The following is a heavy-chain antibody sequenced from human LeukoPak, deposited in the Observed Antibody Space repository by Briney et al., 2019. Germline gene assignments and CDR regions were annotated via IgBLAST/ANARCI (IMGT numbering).Heavy chain of an antibody. D-gene: IGHD6-13*01. CDR2: IYPDDSEI. V-gene: IGHV5-51*01. J-gene: IGHJ4*02. Sequence: GESLKISCNTSGYTFGRYWIAWVRQMPGKGLEWMGFIYPDDSEIRYSPSFQGQVTISADKSINTASLQWNSLQASDTAMYYCARLWWGRSWTQGYFDYWGQGTLVTVSS. CDR1: GYTFGRYW. CDR3: ARLWWGRSWTQGYFDY.